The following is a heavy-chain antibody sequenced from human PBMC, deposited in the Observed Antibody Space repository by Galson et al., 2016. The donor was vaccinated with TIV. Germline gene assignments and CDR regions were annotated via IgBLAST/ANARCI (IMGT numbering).Heavy chain of an antibody. J-gene: IGHJ4*02. CDR1: GFSLNTDGMC. Sequence: PALVKPTQTLTLTCTFSGFSLNTDGMCVNWIRQPPGKALEWLARIDWDDDKSYSSSLKTRLTISKDTSKNQVVLKMTNMDPVDTATYYCARISGYYGSRGLYSPRSFDYWGQGILVTVSS. CDR3: ARISGYYGSRGLYSPRSFDY. CDR2: IDWDDDK. V-gene: IGHV2-70*11. D-gene: IGHD3-22*01.